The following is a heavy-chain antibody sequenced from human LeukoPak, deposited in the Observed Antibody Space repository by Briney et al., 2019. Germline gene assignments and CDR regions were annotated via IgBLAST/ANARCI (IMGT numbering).Heavy chain of an antibody. Sequence: PGGSLRLSCAASGFSFSNYEMNWVRQAPRKGLELVSHISSSGTTIDYGDSVRGRVTISRDNAKISLYLQINSLKADDTAFYYCARDLGGWYFDLWGRGTLVIVSS. D-gene: IGHD7-27*01. CDR1: GFSFSNYE. V-gene: IGHV3-48*03. CDR2: ISSSGTTI. J-gene: IGHJ2*01. CDR3: ARDLGGWYFDL.